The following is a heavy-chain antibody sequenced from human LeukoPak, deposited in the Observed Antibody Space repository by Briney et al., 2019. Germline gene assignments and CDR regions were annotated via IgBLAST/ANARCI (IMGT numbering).Heavy chain of an antibody. CDR3: ARGSITMVRGVIRRDYYYYYGMDV. V-gene: IGHV1-24*01. J-gene: IGHJ6*02. D-gene: IGHD3-10*01. CDR1: GYTLTELS. CDR2: FDPEDGET. Sequence: ASVKVSCKVSGYTLTELSMHWVRQAPGKELEWMGGFDPEDGETIYAQKFQGRVTITADESTSTAYMELSSLRSEDTAVYYCARGSITMVRGVIRRDYYYYYGMDVWGQGTTVTVSS.